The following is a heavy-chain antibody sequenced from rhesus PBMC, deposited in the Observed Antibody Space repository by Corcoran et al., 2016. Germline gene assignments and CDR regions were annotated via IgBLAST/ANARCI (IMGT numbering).Heavy chain of an antibody. CDR1: GGSISVYY. Sequence: VQLQESGPGVVKPSETLSLTRAVSGGSISVYYLWSWLPQPPGKGLEVIGYIGGSSGGTHYNPSLKSRVTISKDPSKNQFSLKLSSVPAADTAVYYCARGGPLYYYGLDSWGQGVVVTVSS. CDR3: ARGGPLYYYGLDS. D-gene: IGHD1-1*01. J-gene: IGHJ6*01. CDR2: IGGSSGGT. V-gene: IGHV4-165*01.